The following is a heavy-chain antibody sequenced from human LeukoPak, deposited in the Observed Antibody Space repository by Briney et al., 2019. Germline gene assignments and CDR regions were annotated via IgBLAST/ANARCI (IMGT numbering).Heavy chain of an antibody. CDR1: GFTFSTYW. D-gene: IGHD1-7*01. V-gene: IGHV3-7*05. CDR3: AREMGWNYGDY. CDR2: IKKDGSEK. Sequence: GGSPRLSCAASGFTFSTYWMTWVRQAPGKGLEWAANIKKDGSEKYYVDSVRGRFIISRDNAKNSLYLQMNSLRAEDTAVYYCAREMGWNYGDYWGQGTLVTVSS. J-gene: IGHJ4*02.